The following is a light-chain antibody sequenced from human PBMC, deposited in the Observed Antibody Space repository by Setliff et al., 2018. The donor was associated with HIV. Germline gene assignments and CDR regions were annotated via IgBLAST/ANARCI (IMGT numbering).Light chain of an antibody. CDR2: DVS. Sequence: QSALTQPASVSGSPGQSITISCTGTSSDVGGYNYVSWYQQHPGKAPKLMIYDVSKRPSGVSSRFSGSKSGNTASLTISGLQAEDEADCYCSSYTSNNSGVFGAGTKVTVL. J-gene: IGLJ1*01. CDR1: SSDVGGYNY. CDR3: SSYTSNNSGV. V-gene: IGLV2-14*01.